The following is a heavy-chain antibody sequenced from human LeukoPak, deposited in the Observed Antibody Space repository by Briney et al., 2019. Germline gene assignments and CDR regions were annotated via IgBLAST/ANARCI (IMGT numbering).Heavy chain of an antibody. D-gene: IGHD3-10*01. J-gene: IGHJ4*02. CDR1: GASLGSAGYS. Sequence: SETLSLTCSVSGASLGSAGYSWSWIRQNPEKGLEWIGHIFNSGSPYYNPSLKSRVTFSVDKSKNQFSLELTSVTAADTAVYYCYGSGYWGQGTLVTVSS. V-gene: IGHV4-31*03. CDR3: YGSGY. CDR2: IFNSGSP.